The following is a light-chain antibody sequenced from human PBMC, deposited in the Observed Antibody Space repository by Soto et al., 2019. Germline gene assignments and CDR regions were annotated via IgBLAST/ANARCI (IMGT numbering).Light chain of an antibody. J-gene: IGLJ1*01. CDR2: EVS. V-gene: IGLV2-14*01. CDR1: SSDVGGYNY. Sequence: QSALTQPASVSGSPGQSITISCTVTSSDVGGYNYVSWYQQHPGKAPKLIIYEVSNRPSGVSNRFSGSKSGNTASLTISGLQAEDEADYYCSSYTRSNTYVFGTGTKVTVL. CDR3: SSYTRSNTYV.